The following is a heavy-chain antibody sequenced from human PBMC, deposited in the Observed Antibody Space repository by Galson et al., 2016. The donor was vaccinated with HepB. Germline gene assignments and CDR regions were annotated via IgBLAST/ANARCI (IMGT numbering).Heavy chain of an antibody. D-gene: IGHD6-13*01. CDR1: GYTFTGYY. V-gene: IGHV1-2*02. Sequence: SVKVSCKASGYTFTGYYMYWVRQAPGQGLEWMGWINPNSGGTNYAQKFQGRVTMTRDTSISTAYMELSRLRSDDTAVYYCARGGIAAAGKRGYYYGMDVWGQGTLVTVSS. J-gene: IGHJ6*02. CDR2: INPNSGGT. CDR3: ARGGIAAAGKRGYYYGMDV.